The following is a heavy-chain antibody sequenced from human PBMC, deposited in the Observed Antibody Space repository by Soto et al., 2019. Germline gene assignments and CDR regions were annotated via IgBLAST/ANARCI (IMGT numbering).Heavy chain of an antibody. CDR3: ARGVEGYCSGGSCYGNDY. CDR2: IYYSGST. J-gene: IGHJ4*02. D-gene: IGHD2-15*01. Sequence: SETLSLTCTVSGGSISSYYWSWIRQPPGKGLEWIGYIYYSGSTNYNPSLKSRVTISVDTSKNQFSLKLSSVTAADTAVYYCARGVEGYCSGGSCYGNDYWGQGTLVTVSS. V-gene: IGHV4-59*01. CDR1: GGSISSYY.